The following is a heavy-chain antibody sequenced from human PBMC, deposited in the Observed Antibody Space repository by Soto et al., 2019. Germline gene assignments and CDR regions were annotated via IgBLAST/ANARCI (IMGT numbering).Heavy chain of an antibody. J-gene: IGHJ6*02. Sequence: SLRLSCAASGFTFSSYELNWVRQAPGKGLEWVSYISSSGSTIYYADSVKGRFTISRDNAKNSLYLQMNSLRAEDTAVYYCARESSGAPGYYGMDVWGQGTTVTVSS. CDR1: GFTFSSYE. CDR2: ISSSGSTI. CDR3: ARESSGAPGYYGMDV. V-gene: IGHV3-48*03. D-gene: IGHD1-26*01.